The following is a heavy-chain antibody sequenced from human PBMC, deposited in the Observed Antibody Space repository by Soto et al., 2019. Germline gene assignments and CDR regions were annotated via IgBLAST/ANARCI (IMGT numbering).Heavy chain of an antibody. D-gene: IGHD5-12*01. CDR1: GGSISSSNFY. V-gene: IGHV4-39*01. J-gene: IGHJ6*02. Sequence: LETLSLTCTVSGGSISSSNFYWAWIRQPPGKGLEWIGSISHSGNTYYNPSLKSRVTVSIDTSKSQFSLNLTSVTAADTAVYYCARPLLATADYYYGMDVWGQGTSVTVSS. CDR3: ARPLLATADYYYGMDV. CDR2: ISHSGNT.